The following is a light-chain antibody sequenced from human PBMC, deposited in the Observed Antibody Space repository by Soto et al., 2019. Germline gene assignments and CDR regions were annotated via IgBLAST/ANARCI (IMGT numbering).Light chain of an antibody. Sequence: QSALTQPASVSGSPGQSITISCTGTSSDVGGYNYVSWYQQHTGKAPKLMIYEVNNQPSGVSNRFSGSKSGNTASLTISGLQAEDEADYYCSSYTSSSTYVFGTGTKLTVL. J-gene: IGLJ1*01. CDR1: SSDVGGYNY. V-gene: IGLV2-14*01. CDR3: SSYTSSSTYV. CDR2: EVN.